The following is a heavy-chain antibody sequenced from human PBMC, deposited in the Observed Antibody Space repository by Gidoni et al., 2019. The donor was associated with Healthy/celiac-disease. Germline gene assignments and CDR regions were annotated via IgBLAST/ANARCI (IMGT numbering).Heavy chain of an antibody. CDR3: ARRYCSGGSCYFFDY. Sequence: QVQLQESGPGLVKPSQTLSITCTVSGGSISSGDYYWSWIRQPPGKGLEWIGYIYYSGSTYYNQSLKSRVTISVDTSKNQFSLKLSSVTAADTAVYYCARRYCSGGSCYFFDYWGQGTLVTVSS. CDR1: GGSISSGDYY. V-gene: IGHV4-30-4*01. CDR2: IYYSGST. J-gene: IGHJ4*02. D-gene: IGHD2-15*01.